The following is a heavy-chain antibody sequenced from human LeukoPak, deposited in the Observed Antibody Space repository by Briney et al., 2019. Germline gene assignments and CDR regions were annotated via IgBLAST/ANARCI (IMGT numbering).Heavy chain of an antibody. CDR3: ARDKIVGATNFDY. D-gene: IGHD1-26*01. V-gene: IGHV3-7*01. CDR1: GFTFSSYW. J-gene: IGHJ4*02. Sequence: PGGSLRLSCAASGFTFSSYWMSWVRQAPGKWLEWVANIKQDGSEKYYVDSVKGRFTISRDNAKNSLYLQMNSLRAEDTAVYYCARDKIVGATNFDYWGQGTLVTVSS. CDR2: IKQDGSEK.